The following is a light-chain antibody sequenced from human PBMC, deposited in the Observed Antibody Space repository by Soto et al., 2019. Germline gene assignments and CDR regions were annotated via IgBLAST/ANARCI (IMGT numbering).Light chain of an antibody. CDR1: SSDVGSYNR. J-gene: IGLJ1*01. Sequence: ALTQPPSVSGSPGQSVTISCTGTSSDVGSYNRVSWYQQPPGTAPKLMIYEVSNRPSGVPDRFSGSKSGNTASLTISGLQAEDEADYYCSSYTSSSTFYVFGTGTKVTVL. V-gene: IGLV2-18*02. CDR2: EVS. CDR3: SSYTSSSTFYV.